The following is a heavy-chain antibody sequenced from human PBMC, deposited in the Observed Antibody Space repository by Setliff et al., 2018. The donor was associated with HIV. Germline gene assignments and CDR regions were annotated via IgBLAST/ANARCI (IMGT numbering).Heavy chain of an antibody. J-gene: IGHJ6*02. Sequence: SETLSLTCTVSGYFLISGYHWGWLRQAPGKGLEWIGCVYHTGSAYYNPSLKSRLTMSVDTSKNQFSLKLRSVTAADTAVYYCARDRRETHFNYYYGMDVWGRGTTVTVSS. CDR2: VYHTGSA. V-gene: IGHV4-38-2*02. CDR3: ARDRRETHFNYYYGMDV. D-gene: IGHD1-26*01. CDR1: GYFLISGYH.